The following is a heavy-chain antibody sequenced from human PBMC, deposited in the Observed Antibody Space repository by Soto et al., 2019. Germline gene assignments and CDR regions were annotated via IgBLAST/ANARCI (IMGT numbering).Heavy chain of an antibody. CDR2: TKSDGSGT. V-gene: IGHV3-74*01. D-gene: IGHD3-10*01. CDR1: GFTFSNYW. Sequence: EVQLVESGGGLLQPGGSLTLSCTASGFTFSNYWMHWVRQAPVKGLVWVSRTKSDGSGTSYTDSVKGRFTISRDNAYNTLYLQLSNLRAEDTAVYYFARAGFDYGPGRMDVWGKGTTVIVSS. J-gene: IGHJ6*04. CDR3: ARAGFDYGPGRMDV.